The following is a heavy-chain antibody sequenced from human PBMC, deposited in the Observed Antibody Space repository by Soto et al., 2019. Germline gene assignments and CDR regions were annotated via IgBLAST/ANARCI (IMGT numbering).Heavy chain of an antibody. CDR2: INHSGSS. Sequence: PSETLCVTCAVAGGSFSGYIWTWIRQTPGKGLQWIGQINHSGSSIYNPSLKNRVTISTMSNNKFSLELSSVTAADTAVYYCTRGLFSGSSYSGSWYYFDSWGQGTMVTVSS. V-gene: IGHV4-34*01. CDR3: TRGLFSGSSYSGSWYYFDS. CDR1: GGSFSGYI. J-gene: IGHJ4*02. D-gene: IGHD1-26*01.